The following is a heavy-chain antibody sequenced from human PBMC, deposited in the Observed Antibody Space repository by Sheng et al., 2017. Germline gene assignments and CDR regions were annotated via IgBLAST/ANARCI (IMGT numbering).Heavy chain of an antibody. D-gene: IGHD3-3*01. CDR2: IYYSGST. V-gene: IGHV4-39*01. Sequence: QLQLQESGPGLVKPSETLSLTCTVSGGSISSSSYYWGWIRQPPGKGLEWIGSIYYSGSTYYNPSLKSRVTISVDTSKNQFSLKLSSVTAADTAVYYCARHLRFLEWFYWGQGTLVTVSS. J-gene: IGHJ4*02. CDR3: ARHLRFLEWFY. CDR1: GGSISSSSYY.